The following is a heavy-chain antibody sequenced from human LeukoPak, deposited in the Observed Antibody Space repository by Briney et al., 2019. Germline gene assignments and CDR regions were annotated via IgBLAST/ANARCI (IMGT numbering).Heavy chain of an antibody. V-gene: IGHV4-39*07. CDR2: IYYSGST. J-gene: IGHJ4*02. D-gene: IGHD6-19*01. Sequence: SETLSLTCTVSGGSISSSSYYWGWIRQPPGKGLEWIGSIYYSGSTYYNPSLKSRVTISVDTSKNQFSLKLSSVTAADTAVYYCARDLGVAVARGVFDYWGQGTLVTVSS. CDR1: GGSISSSSYY. CDR3: ARDLGVAVARGVFDY.